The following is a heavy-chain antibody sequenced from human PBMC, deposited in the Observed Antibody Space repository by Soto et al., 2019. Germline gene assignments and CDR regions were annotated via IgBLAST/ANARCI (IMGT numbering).Heavy chain of an antibody. V-gene: IGHV3-30-3*01. CDR3: AKDQGSSWYEIDY. Sequence: QVQLVESGGGVVQPGRSLRLSCAASGFTFSSYAMHWVRQAPGKGLEWVAVISDDGSNKYYADSVKGRFTISRDNSKNTLYLQMNSLRAEDTAVYYCAKDQGSSWYEIDYWGQGTLVTVSS. CDR1: GFTFSSYA. CDR2: ISDDGSNK. J-gene: IGHJ4*02. D-gene: IGHD6-13*01.